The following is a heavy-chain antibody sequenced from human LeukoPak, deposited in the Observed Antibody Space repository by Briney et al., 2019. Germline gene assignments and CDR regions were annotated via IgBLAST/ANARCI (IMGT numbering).Heavy chain of an antibody. Sequence: ASVKVSCKASGYTFTSYAMDWVRQAPGQGLEWMGWINTNTGNPTYAQGFTGRFVFSLDTSVSTAYLQISSLKAEDTAVYYCAREYSSSYNYYYYMDVWGKGTTVTVSS. J-gene: IGHJ6*03. CDR2: INTNTGNP. CDR3: AREYSSSYNYYYYMDV. V-gene: IGHV7-4-1*02. D-gene: IGHD6-6*01. CDR1: GYTFTSYA.